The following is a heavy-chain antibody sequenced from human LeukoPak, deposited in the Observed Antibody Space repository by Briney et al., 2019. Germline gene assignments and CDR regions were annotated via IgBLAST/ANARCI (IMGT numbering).Heavy chain of an antibody. D-gene: IGHD4-17*01. Sequence: PGGSLRLSCAASGFTFSDYYMSWIRQAPGKGLEWVSYISSSGSTTYYADSVKGRFTISRDNAKNSLYLQMNSLRAEDTAVYYCARDKSTVTTASYYYGMDVWGQGTTVTVSS. V-gene: IGHV3-11*01. CDR3: ARDKSTVTTASYYYGMDV. CDR1: GFTFSDYY. J-gene: IGHJ6*02. CDR2: ISSSGSTT.